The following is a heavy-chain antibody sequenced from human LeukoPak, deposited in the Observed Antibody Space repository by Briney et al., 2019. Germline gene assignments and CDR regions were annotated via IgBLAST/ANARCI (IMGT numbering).Heavy chain of an antibody. Sequence: ASVKVSCKASGGTFSSYAISWVRQAPGQGLEWMGWINPNSGGTNYAQKFQGRVTMTRDTSISTAYMELSRLRSDDTAVYYCAREQAVAGTALDYWGQGTLVTVSS. J-gene: IGHJ4*02. CDR1: GGTFSSYA. CDR3: AREQAVAGTALDY. D-gene: IGHD6-19*01. CDR2: INPNSGGT. V-gene: IGHV1-2*02.